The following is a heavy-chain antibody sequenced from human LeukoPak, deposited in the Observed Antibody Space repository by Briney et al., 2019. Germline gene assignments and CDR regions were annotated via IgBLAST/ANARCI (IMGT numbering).Heavy chain of an antibody. D-gene: IGHD2-2*01. Sequence: GGSLRLSCAASGFTFSSYGMHWVRQAPGKGLEWVAIIWYDGSNKYYADSVKGRFTISRDNSKNTVYLQMNSLRAEDTAVYYCARDYCSSISCQDYWGQGTLATVSS. CDR3: ARDYCSSISCQDY. V-gene: IGHV3-33*01. CDR2: IWYDGSNK. CDR1: GFTFSSYG. J-gene: IGHJ4*02.